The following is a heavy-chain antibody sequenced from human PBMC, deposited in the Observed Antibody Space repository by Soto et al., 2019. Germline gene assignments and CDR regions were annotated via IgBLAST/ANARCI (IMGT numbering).Heavy chain of an antibody. Sequence: SETLSLTCAVSGGSISSYYWSWIRQPPGKGLEWIGYIYYSGSTNYNPSLKSRVTISVDTSKNQFSLKLSSVTAADTAVYYCARQSAGYDFWSGYLDYYYYYYMDVWGKGTTVTVSS. J-gene: IGHJ6*03. CDR2: IYYSGST. D-gene: IGHD3-3*01. CDR1: GGSISSYY. CDR3: ARQSAGYDFWSGYLDYYYYYYMDV. V-gene: IGHV4-59*08.